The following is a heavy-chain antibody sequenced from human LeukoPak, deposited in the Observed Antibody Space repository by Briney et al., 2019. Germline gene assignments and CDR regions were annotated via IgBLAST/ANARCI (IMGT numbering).Heavy chain of an antibody. D-gene: IGHD5-24*01. CDR2: IYYSGST. CDR1: GGSISSSSYF. J-gene: IGHJ5*02. V-gene: IGHV4-39*07. Sequence: SETLSLTCTVSGGSISSSSYFWGWIRQPPGNGLEWIGSIYYSGSTNYNPSLKSRVTISVDTSKNQFSLKLSSVTAADTAVYYCAREGATGKFDPWGQGTLVTVSS. CDR3: AREGATGKFDP.